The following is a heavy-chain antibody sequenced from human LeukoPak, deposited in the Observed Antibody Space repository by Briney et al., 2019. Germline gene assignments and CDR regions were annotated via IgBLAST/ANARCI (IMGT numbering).Heavy chain of an antibody. CDR1: GFTFSSYS. D-gene: IGHD2-8*01. V-gene: IGHV3-21*01. CDR2: ISSSSTYI. Sequence: GGSLRLSCAASGFTFSSYSMNWVRQAPGKGLEWVSSISSSSTYIYYGDSVKGRFTISRDNAKNSLYLQMNSLRAEDTAVYYCARAGRTGSNDGGYWGQGTLVTVSS. J-gene: IGHJ4*02. CDR3: ARAGRTGSNDGGY.